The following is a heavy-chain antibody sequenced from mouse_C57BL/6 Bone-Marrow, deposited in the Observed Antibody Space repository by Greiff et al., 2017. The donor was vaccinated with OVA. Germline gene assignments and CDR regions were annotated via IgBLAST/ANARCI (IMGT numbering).Heavy chain of an antibody. CDR1: GYSITSGYY. CDR2: ISYDGSN. J-gene: IGHJ3*01. V-gene: IGHV3-6*01. Sequence: EVQLQESGPGLVKPSQSLSLTCSVTGYSITSGYYWNWIRQFPGNKLEWMGYISYDGSNNYNPSLKNRISITRDTSKNQFFLKLNSVTTEDTATYYCARGYSNYVSWFAYWGQGTLVTVSA. CDR3: ARGYSNYVSWFAY. D-gene: IGHD2-5*01.